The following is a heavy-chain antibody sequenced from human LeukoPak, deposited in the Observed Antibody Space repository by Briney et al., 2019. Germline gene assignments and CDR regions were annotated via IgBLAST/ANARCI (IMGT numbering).Heavy chain of an antibody. CDR3: AKDRGTPYSSSWDSSFYFDS. Sequence: GGSLRLSCAASGFTFSTYAMHWVRQAPGKGLEWVAVISYDGTNKYYADSAKGRFTISRDSSKNTLYLQMNSLSTEDTAVYYCAKDRGTPYSSSWDSSFYFDSWGQGTLVTVSS. V-gene: IGHV3-30-3*01. CDR2: ISYDGTNK. CDR1: GFTFSTYA. J-gene: IGHJ4*02. D-gene: IGHD6-13*01.